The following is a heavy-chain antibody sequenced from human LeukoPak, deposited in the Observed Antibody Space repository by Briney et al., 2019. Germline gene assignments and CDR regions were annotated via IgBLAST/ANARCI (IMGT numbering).Heavy chain of an antibody. D-gene: IGHD1-7*01. CDR2: MNPNSGNT. Sequence: ASVKVSCKASGYTFTSYDINWVRQATGQGLEWMGWMNPNSGNTGYAQKFQGRVTMTRSTSISTAYMELSSLRSEDTAVYYCARGKLELRTYYYYGMDVWGQGTTVTVSS. CDR1: GYTFTSYD. J-gene: IGHJ6*02. CDR3: ARGKLELRTYYYYGMDV. V-gene: IGHV1-8*01.